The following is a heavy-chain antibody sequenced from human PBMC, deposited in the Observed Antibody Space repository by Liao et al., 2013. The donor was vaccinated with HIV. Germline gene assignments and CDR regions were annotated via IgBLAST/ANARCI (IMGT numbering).Heavy chain of an antibody. CDR3: ARAGGFYEIWSTYTTHGAFDI. CDR2: FYYSGST. CDR1: GGSISSSRYY. J-gene: IGHJ3*02. V-gene: IGHV4-39*07. D-gene: IGHD3-3*01. Sequence: QLQLQESGPGLVKPSETLSLTCTVSGGSISSSRYYWGWIRQPPGKGLQWIGSFYYSGSTYYNPSLKSRVTISADTSKNQFSLNLRSVTAADTAVYYCARAGGFYEIWSTYTTHGAFDIWGQGTMVTVSS.